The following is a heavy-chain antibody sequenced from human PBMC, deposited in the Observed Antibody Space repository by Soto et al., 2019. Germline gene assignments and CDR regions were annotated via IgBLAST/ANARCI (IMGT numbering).Heavy chain of an antibody. CDR1: GFTFSSYW. D-gene: IGHD4-17*01. J-gene: IGHJ3*02. CDR2: INSDGSST. CDR3: ARDASYGDYEGSFDI. Sequence: PGGSLRLSCAASGFTFSSYWMHWVRQAPGKGLVWVSRINSDGSSTSYADSVKGRFTISRDNAKNTLYLQMNSLRAEDTAVYYCARDASYGDYEGSFDIWGQRTMVTVSS. V-gene: IGHV3-74*01.